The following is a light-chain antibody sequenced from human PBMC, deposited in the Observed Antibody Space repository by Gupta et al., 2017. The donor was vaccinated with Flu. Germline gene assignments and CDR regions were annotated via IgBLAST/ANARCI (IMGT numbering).Light chain of an antibody. Sequence: GTLSLSPGERATLSCRASQSVSSSSLAWYQHRPGQAPRLLIYGASSRATDIPDRFSDSGSGTDFTLTISRLEPEDFAVYYCQQDGSSPWTFGQGTKVEVK. CDR2: GAS. CDR1: QSVSSSS. CDR3: QQDGSSPWT. J-gene: IGKJ1*01. V-gene: IGKV3-20*01.